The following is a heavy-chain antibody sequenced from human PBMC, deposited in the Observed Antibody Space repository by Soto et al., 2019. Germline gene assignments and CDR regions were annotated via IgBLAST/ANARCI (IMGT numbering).Heavy chain of an antibody. D-gene: IGHD4-4*01. CDR2: ISYDGSKK. V-gene: IGHV3-30*18. CDR1: GFTFSNSG. J-gene: IGHJ5*01. CDR3: AKASPGYSFDF. Sequence: QVQLVESGGGVVHPGESLRLSCIASGFTFSNSGMHWVRQAPGKGLQWVAVISYDGSKKYSTDSVRGRFTVSRDNSNNPLYLQMNSLRADDTATYYCAKASPGYSFDFRGQGTLVAVSS.